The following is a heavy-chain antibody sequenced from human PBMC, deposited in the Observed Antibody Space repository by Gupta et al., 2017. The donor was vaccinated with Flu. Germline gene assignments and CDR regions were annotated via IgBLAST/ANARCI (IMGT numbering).Heavy chain of an antibody. CDR2: IYYSGST. CDR3: ASRTRLVRLIGVVSWFDP. D-gene: IGHD3-3*01. Sequence: GKGLEWIGSIYYSGSTYDNPSLKSRVTISVDTSKTQFSLKLSSVTAADTAVYYCASRTRLVRLIGVVSWFDPWGQGTLVTVSS. J-gene: IGHJ5*02. V-gene: IGHV4-39*01.